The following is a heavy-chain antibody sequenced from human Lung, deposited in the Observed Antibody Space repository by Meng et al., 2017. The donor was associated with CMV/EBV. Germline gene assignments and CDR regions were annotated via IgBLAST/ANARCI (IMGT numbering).Heavy chain of an antibody. CDR1: GGSISSGDYY. V-gene: IGHV4-30-4*08. D-gene: IGHD5-18*01. CDR3: ARALDTAMVTFDY. CDR2: IYYSGST. Sequence: VQLEESGPGLVKPSQTLSLTGTVSGGSISSGDYYWSWIRQPPGKGLEWIGYIYYSGSTYYNPSLKSRVTISVDTSKNQFSLKLSSVTAADTAVYYCARALDTAMVTFDYWGQGTLVTVSS. J-gene: IGHJ4*02.